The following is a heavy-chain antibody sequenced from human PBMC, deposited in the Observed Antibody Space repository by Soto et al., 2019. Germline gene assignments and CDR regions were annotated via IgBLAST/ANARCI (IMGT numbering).Heavy chain of an antibody. CDR1: GGTFSSYA. V-gene: IGHV1-69*06. J-gene: IGHJ5*02. D-gene: IGHD5-12*01. CDR2: IIPIFGTA. Sequence: QVQLVQSGAEVKKPGSSVKVSCKASGGTFSSYAISWVRQAPGQGLEWMGGIIPIFGTANYAQKFQGRVTITADKSTSTASMELSSLRSEDTAVYYCARSPGVVRRDGYHYAALNWFDPWGQGTLVTVSS. CDR3: ARSPGVVRRDGYHYAALNWFDP.